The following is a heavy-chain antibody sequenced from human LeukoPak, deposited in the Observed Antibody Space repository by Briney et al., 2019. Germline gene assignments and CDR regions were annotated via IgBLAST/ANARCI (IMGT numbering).Heavy chain of an antibody. CDR2: VTAGGERT. V-gene: IGHV3-23*01. CDR1: GFTFSGSA. J-gene: IGHJ4*02. Sequence: PGGSLRLSCAASGFTFSGSAMHWVRQAPGKGLEWVSTVTAGGERTYYADSVKGRFTISRDNSKNTLYLQMNSLRAEDTAVYYCAKGSALWGYYLDNWGQGTLVTVSS. CDR3: AKGSALWGYYLDN. D-gene: IGHD7-27*01.